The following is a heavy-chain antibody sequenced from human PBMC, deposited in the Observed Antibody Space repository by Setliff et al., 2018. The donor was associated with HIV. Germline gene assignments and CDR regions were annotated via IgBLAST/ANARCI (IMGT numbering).Heavy chain of an antibody. CDR3: ARVGYYDTSFDY. D-gene: IGHD3-22*01. CDR1: GGSFSGYY. J-gene: IGHJ4*02. Sequence: KPSETLSLTCAVYGGSFSGYYWSWNRQPPGKGLEWIGEINHSGRTNYNPSLKSRVTISVDTSKNQFSLKLGSVTAADTAVYYCARVGYYDTSFDYWGQGTLVTVSS. CDR2: INHSGRT. V-gene: IGHV4-34*01.